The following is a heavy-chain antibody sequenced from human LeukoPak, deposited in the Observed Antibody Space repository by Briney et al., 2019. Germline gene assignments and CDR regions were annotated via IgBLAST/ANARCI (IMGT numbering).Heavy chain of an antibody. J-gene: IGHJ4*02. CDR3: ARDGSAYNFDY. V-gene: IGHV3-74*01. CDR1: GFTFSPSW. Sequence: GSLRLSCAASGFTFSPSWMHWVRQAPGKGLEWVSRINNDGSYINYADSVKGRFTISRDNVKNTLNLQMNSLRAEDTAVYFCARDGSAYNFDYWGQGVLVTVSS. D-gene: IGHD5-24*01. CDR2: INNDGSYI.